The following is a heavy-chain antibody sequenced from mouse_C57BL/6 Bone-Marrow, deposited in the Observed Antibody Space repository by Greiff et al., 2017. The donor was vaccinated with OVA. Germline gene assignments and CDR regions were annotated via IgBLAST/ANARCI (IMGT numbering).Heavy chain of an antibody. CDR2: ISYDGSN. D-gene: IGHD1-2*01. CDR3: ARERPGGFAY. CDR1: GYSITSGYY. Sequence: DVKLQESGPGLVKPSQSLSLTCSVTGYSITSGYYWNWIRQFPGNKLEWMGYISYDGSNNYNPSLKNRISITRDTSKNQFFLKLNSVTTEDTATYYGARERPGGFAYWGQGTLVTVSA. J-gene: IGHJ3*01. V-gene: IGHV3-6*01.